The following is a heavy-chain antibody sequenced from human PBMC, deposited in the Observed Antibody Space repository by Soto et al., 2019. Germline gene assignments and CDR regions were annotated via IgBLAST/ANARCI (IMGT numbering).Heavy chain of an antibody. CDR1: GGSIRSGTYY. Sequence: SETLSLTCTVSGGSIRSGTYYWNWIRHHPGKGLEWIGYIYHSGSTYYNPSLESRVTISLDSSKNQISLQVRSATAADAAVYYCARDLKEYCSDGKCNWFDPWGQGTLVTVSS. V-gene: IGHV4-31*03. D-gene: IGHD2-15*01. CDR2: IYHSGST. CDR3: ARDLKEYCSDGKCNWFDP. J-gene: IGHJ5*02.